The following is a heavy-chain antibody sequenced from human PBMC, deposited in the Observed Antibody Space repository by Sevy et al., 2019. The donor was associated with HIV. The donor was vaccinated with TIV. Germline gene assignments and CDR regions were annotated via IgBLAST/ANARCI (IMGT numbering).Heavy chain of an antibody. CDR1: GFPVRSNY. CDR3: ARETVSGYNL. Sequence: GGSLRLSCAVSGFPVRSNYISWVRQAPGKGLEWVSTIYAGGNTYYADSVKGRYSISRDNSNNIVYVQINSPRGEDTAVYYCARETVSGYNLWGQGTLVTVSS. CDR2: IYAGGNT. J-gene: IGHJ4*02. D-gene: IGHD5-12*01. V-gene: IGHV3-53*01.